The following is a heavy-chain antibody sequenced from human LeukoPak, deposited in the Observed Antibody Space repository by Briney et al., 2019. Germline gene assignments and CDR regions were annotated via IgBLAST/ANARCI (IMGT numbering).Heavy chain of an antibody. CDR3: ARVALFGSGSYYWFDP. J-gene: IGHJ5*02. D-gene: IGHD3-10*01. CDR1: GGSISGHY. CDR2: IYMTGST. Sequence: SETLSLTCTVSGGSISGHYWSWIRQPAGKGLEWIGRIYMTGSTNYNPSLKSRVPMSVDMSKNQFSLKLSSVTAADTAVYFCARVALFGSGSYYWFDPWGQGTLVTVSS. V-gene: IGHV4-4*07.